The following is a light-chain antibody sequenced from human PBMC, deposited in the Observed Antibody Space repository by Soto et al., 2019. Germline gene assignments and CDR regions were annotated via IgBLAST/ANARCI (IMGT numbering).Light chain of an antibody. CDR2: EVT. CDR1: SSDVGGYNY. V-gene: IGLV2-8*01. CDR3: GSYGGSANLI. J-gene: IGLJ2*01. Sequence: SALTQPPSASGSPGQSVAISCAGTSSDVGGYNYVSWYQQYPGKAPRLIIYEVTKRPSGVPDRFSGSKSGNTASLTVSGLQAEDEADYYCGSYGGSANLIFGGGTKLTVL.